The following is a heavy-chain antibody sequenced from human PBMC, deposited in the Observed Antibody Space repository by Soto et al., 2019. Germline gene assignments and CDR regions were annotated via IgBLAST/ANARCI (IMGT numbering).Heavy chain of an antibody. V-gene: IGHV3-33*01. CDR1: GFTFSSYG. CDR3: ARDWLMDVVPLDTAMALDY. CDR2: IWYDGSNK. D-gene: IGHD5-18*01. J-gene: IGHJ4*02. Sequence: QVQLVESGGGVVQPGRSLRLSCAASGFTFSSYGMHWVRQAPGKGLEWVAVIWYDGSNKYYADSVKGRFTISRDNSKNTLYLQMNSLRAEDTAVYYCARDWLMDVVPLDTAMALDYWGQGTLVTVSS.